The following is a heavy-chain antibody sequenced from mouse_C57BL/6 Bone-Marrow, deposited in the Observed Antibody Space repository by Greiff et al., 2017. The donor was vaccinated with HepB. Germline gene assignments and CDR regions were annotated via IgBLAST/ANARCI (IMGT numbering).Heavy chain of an antibody. CDR2: ISSGGSYT. CDR3: ARLLLLYFDY. D-gene: IGHD1-1*01. CDR1: GFTFSSYG. Sequence: EVQGVESGGDLVKPGGSLKLSCAASGFTFSSYGMSWVRQTPDKRLEWVATISSGGSYTYYPDSVKGRFTISRDNAKNTLYLQMSSLKSEDTAMYYCARLLLLYFDYWGQGTTLTVSS. V-gene: IGHV5-6*01. J-gene: IGHJ2*01.